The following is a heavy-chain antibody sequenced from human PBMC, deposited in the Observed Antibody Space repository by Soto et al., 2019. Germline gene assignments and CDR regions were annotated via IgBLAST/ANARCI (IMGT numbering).Heavy chain of an antibody. CDR3: ARVGYSSGWSRYYYYGMDV. CDR2: MNPNSGNT. V-gene: IGHV1-8*01. D-gene: IGHD6-19*01. J-gene: IGHJ6*02. Sequence: QVQLVQSGAEVKKPGASVKVSCKASGYTFTSYDINWVRQATGQGLEWMGWMNPNSGNTGYAQKFQGRVTMTRSTSISTVYMELSSLRSEDTAVYYCARVGYSSGWSRYYYYGMDVWGPGTTVTVSS. CDR1: GYTFTSYD.